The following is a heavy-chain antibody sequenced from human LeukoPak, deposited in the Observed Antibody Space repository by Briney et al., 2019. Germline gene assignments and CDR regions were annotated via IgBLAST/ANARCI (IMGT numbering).Heavy chain of an antibody. D-gene: IGHD6-19*01. CDR3: ARLRAVADWFDP. J-gene: IGHJ5*02. Sequence: ASVKVSCKASGYTFTGYYMHWVRQAPGQGLEWMGWINPNSGGTKYVQKFQDCVTMTRDTSISTAYMELSRLRSDDTAVYYCARLRAVADWFDPWGQGTLVTVSP. V-gene: IGHV1-2*04. CDR2: INPNSGGT. CDR1: GYTFTGYY.